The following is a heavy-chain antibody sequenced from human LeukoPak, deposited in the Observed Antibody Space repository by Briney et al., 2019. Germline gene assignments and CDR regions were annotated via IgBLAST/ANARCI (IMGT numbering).Heavy chain of an antibody. CDR3: ARIDSSGYQTLNFDY. CDR1: GYTFTSYG. D-gene: IGHD3-22*01. CDR2: ISAYNGNT. V-gene: IGHV1-18*01. Sequence: ASVKVSCKASGYTFTSYGISWMRQAPGQGLEWMGWISAYNGNTNYAQKLQGRVTMTTDTSTSTAYMELRSLRSDDTAVYYCARIDSSGYQTLNFDYWGQGTLVTVSS. J-gene: IGHJ4*02.